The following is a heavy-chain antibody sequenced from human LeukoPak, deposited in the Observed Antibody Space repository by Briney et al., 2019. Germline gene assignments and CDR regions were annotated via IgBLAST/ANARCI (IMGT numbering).Heavy chain of an antibody. CDR3: ARSTIVGATIDY. Sequence: GESLKISCKGSGYSFTSYWITWVRQMPGKGLEWMGRIDPSDSYTNYSPSFQGHVTISADKSISTAYLQWSSLKASDTTMYYCARSTIVGATIDYWGQGTLVTVSS. V-gene: IGHV5-10-1*01. CDR2: IDPSDSYT. J-gene: IGHJ4*02. D-gene: IGHD1-26*01. CDR1: GYSFTSYW.